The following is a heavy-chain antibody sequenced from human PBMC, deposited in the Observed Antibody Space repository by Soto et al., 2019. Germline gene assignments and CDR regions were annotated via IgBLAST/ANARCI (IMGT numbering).Heavy chain of an antibody. CDR2: IYYSGST. CDR1: GGSISISSYY. D-gene: IGHD3-22*01. Sequence: SETLSLTCTFAGGSISISSYYWGWIRQPPGKGLEWIGSIYYSGSTYYNPSLKSRVTISVDTSKNQFSLKLSSVTAADTTVYYCARSRSGYSLVRCLFDYWGQGTVVTSPQ. J-gene: IGHJ4*02. CDR3: ARSRSGYSLVRCLFDY. V-gene: IGHV4-39*01.